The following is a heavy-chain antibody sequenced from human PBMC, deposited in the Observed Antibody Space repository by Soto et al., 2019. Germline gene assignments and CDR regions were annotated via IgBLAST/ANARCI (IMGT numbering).Heavy chain of an antibody. V-gene: IGHV3-74*01. D-gene: IGHD3-10*02. CDR2: INGDGSST. Sequence: GVSLRLSCAASGFTFSNFWMHWGRQAPGKGPVWVSRINGDGSSTSHADSVKGRFTISRDNAENTLFLQMSGLRAEDTAVYYCARAQLLFDDAFDAWGLGTVIT. CDR3: ARAQLLFDDAFDA. J-gene: IGHJ3*01. CDR1: GFTFSNFW.